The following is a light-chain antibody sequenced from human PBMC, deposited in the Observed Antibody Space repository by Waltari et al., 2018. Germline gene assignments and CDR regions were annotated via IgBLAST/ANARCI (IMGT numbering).Light chain of an antibody. Sequence: QFVLTQVPSASASLGASVRLTCTLSSGHSLFTIAWHQHHPQKGPRYLMKIYGDGRQDKGGGIPDRFSGSSSGAGRYLTISSLQSDDEADYYCQTWAPGFNWVFGGGTKLTVV. CDR1: SGHSLFT. CDR2: IYGDGRQ. CDR3: QTWAPGFNWV. J-gene: IGLJ3*02. V-gene: IGLV4-69*01.